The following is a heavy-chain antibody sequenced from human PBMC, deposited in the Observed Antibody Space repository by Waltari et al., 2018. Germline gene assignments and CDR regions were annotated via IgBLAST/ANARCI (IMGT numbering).Heavy chain of an antibody. CDR3: ARVVWFGEVKYGMDV. Sequence: EVQLLASGGGLVQPGGPRRLSCAAHGHIFNNPALNWVRQAPGTGLDWFAAITVSDDTFYADSVMGRFTVSRDTSKNTVYLQMNGLRAEDTAVYYFARVVWFGEVKYGMDVWGQGTTVTVSS. CDR2: ITVSDDT. J-gene: IGHJ6*02. D-gene: IGHD3-10*01. CDR1: GHIFNNPA. V-gene: IGHV3-23*01.